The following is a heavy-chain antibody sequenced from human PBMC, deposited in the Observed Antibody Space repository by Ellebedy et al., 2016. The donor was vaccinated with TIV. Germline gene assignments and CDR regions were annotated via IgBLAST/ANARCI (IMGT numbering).Heavy chain of an antibody. CDR1: GGSISSSSYY. Sequence: MPSETLSLTCTVSGGSISSSSYYWGWIRQPPGKGLEWIGSIYYSGSTYYNPSLKSRVTISVDTSKNQFSLKLSSVTAADTAVYYCASCYSGSHHVDYWGQGTLVTVSS. V-gene: IGHV4-39*01. CDR3: ASCYSGSHHVDY. J-gene: IGHJ4*02. CDR2: IYYSGST. D-gene: IGHD1-26*01.